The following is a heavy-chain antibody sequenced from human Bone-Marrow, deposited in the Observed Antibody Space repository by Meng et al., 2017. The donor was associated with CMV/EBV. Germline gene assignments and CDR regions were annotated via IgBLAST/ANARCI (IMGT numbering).Heavy chain of an antibody. CDR2: MRYDGSNK. V-gene: IGHV3-30*02. CDR3: AKGDPIAAAGTD. J-gene: IGHJ4*02. CDR1: GFTFSSYG. D-gene: IGHD6-13*01. Sequence: GESLKISCAASGFTFSSYGMHWVRQAPGKGLEWVAFMRYDGSNKYYADSVKGRFTISRDNSKNTLYLQMNSLRAEDTAVYYCAKGDPIAAAGTDWGQGTLVTVSS.